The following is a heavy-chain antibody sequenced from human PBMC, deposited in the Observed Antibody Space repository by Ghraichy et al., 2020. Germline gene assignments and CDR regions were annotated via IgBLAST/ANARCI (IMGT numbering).Heavy chain of an antibody. J-gene: IGHJ4*02. CDR1: GFTFNTYW. CDR2: IEGDGSEK. V-gene: IGHV3-7*04. CDR3: AGGSGWLIDY. Sequence: GGSLILSCEASGFTFNTYWMNCVRPVPGKGLEWVANIEGDGSEKDYVDSVKGRFTISRDNAKNSVFLQMDSLRVDDMGVYYCAGGSGWLIDYWGQGTLVTVSS. D-gene: IGHD6-19*01.